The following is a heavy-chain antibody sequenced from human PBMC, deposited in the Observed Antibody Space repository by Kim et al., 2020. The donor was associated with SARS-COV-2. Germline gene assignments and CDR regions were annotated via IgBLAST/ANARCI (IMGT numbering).Heavy chain of an antibody. Sequence: GESLKISCKGSGYSFTSYWIGWVRQMPGKGLEWMGIIYPGDSDTRYSPSFQGQVTISADKSISTAYLQWSSLKASDTAMYYCARVGGIYDISIDAFDIWGQGTIVTVSS. D-gene: IGHD3-9*01. CDR2: IYPGDSDT. J-gene: IGHJ3*02. CDR1: GYSFTSYW. CDR3: ARVGGIYDISIDAFDI. V-gene: IGHV5-51*01.